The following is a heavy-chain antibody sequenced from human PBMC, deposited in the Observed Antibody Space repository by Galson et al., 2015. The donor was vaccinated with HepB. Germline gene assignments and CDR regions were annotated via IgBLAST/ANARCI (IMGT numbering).Heavy chain of an antibody. V-gene: IGHV1-18*01. CDR1: GYTFTSYG. CDR2: ISAYNGNT. CDR3: ARVRSFWSGYYHYYYYYMDV. D-gene: IGHD3-3*01. J-gene: IGHJ6*03. Sequence: SVKVSCKASGYTFTSYGISWVRQAPGQGLEWMGWISAYNGNTNYAQKLQGRVTMTTDTSTSTAYMELRSLRSDDTAVYYCARVRSFWSGYYHYYYYYMDVWGKGTTVTVSS.